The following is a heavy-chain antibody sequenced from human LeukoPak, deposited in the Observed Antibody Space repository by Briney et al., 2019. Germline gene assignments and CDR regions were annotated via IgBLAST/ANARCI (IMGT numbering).Heavy chain of an antibody. CDR2: INPNSGDT. J-gene: IGHJ4*02. D-gene: IGHD2-8*01. CDR3: AREGLSLKHFDS. V-gene: IGHV1-2*02. Sequence: ASVKVSCKASGFTFTAYFMHWVRQASGQGLEWMGWINPNSGDTNYAQKFKGRVTFTRDTSTSTAYMQLSSLTSDDTALYYCAREGLSLKHFDSWGQGTLVTVSS. CDR1: GFTFTAYF.